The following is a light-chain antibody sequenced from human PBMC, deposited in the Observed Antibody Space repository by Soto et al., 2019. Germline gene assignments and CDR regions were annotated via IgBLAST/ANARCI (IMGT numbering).Light chain of an antibody. J-gene: IGKJ1*01. CDR2: TAS. Sequence: DFQLTQSPSFRSASVGDRVTITCRASQAISDYLAWYQQKPGKAPKLLIYTASTLQSGIPSRFSGSGSGTEFTLTISSLQPEDFATYYCQHLKIYPQTFGQGTKVEIK. CDR3: QHLKIYPQT. V-gene: IGKV1-9*01. CDR1: QAISDY.